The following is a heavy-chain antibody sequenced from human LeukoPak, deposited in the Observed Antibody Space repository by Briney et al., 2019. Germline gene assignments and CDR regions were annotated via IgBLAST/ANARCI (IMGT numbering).Heavy chain of an antibody. V-gene: IGHV3-74*01. J-gene: IGHJ4*02. D-gene: IGHD3-22*01. CDR3: VRELSRDSSR. CDR1: GFTFSGYW. CDR2: IKTDGSST. Sequence: GGSLRLSCAASGFTFSGYWMNWVRQVPGKGLVWLSRIKTDGSSTDYADSVKGRFAITRDNAKNTLYLQMNSLRGEDTAVYYCVRELSRDSSRWGQGTLVTVSS.